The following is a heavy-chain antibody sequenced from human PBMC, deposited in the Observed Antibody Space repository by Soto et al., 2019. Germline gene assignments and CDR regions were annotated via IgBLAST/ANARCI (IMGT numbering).Heavy chain of an antibody. J-gene: IGHJ6*02. D-gene: IGHD3-10*01. CDR3: ARHAYGSGFYYGMNV. Sequence: ASETLSLTCTVSGGSISSSGYYWGWIRQPPGKGLEWIGSIYYTGTTYYSPSLKGRVTISIASSKKHFSLMLTSVTAADTAVYYCARHAYGSGFYYGMNVWGQGTTVTVSS. CDR2: IYYTGTT. V-gene: IGHV4-39*01. CDR1: GGSISSSGYY.